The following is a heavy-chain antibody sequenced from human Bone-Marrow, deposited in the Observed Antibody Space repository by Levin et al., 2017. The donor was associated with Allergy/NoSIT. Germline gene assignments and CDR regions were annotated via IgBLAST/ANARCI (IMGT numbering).Heavy chain of an antibody. CDR3: ARVQGVVVTADAFDI. Sequence: SQTLSLTCTVSGGAIRSGDYYWSWIRQTPGKGLEWIGYTYHTGTTYYNPSLKSRFTISIDRSRNQFSLKVDSVTAADTAVFYCARVQGVVVTADAFDIWGQGTTVTVSS. CDR1: GGAIRSGDYY. D-gene: IGHD2-21*02. CDR2: TYHTGTT. J-gene: IGHJ3*02. V-gene: IGHV4-30-4*08.